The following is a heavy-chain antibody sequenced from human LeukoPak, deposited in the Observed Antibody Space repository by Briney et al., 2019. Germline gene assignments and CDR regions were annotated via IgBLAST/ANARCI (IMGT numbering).Heavy chain of an antibody. CDR1: GFTFSSYA. CDR2: ISGSGGST. V-gene: IGHV3-23*01. CDR3: AKDPYDSSGYYYVGTNS. Sequence: GGSLRLSCAASGFTFSSYAMSWVRQAPGKGLEWVSAISGSGGSTYYADSVKGRFTISRDNSKNTLYLQMNSLRAEDTAVYYCAKDPYDSSGYYYVGTNSWGQGTLVTVSS. J-gene: IGHJ4*02. D-gene: IGHD3-22*01.